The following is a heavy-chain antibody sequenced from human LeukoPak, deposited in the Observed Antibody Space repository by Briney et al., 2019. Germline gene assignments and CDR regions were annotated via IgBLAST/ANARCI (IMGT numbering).Heavy chain of an antibody. J-gene: IGHJ4*02. CDR2: ISGSGGST. D-gene: IGHD3-22*01. CDR3: AKERGPYYYDSSGYYDPYYFDY. Sequence: GGSLRLSCAVSGFTFSSYAMSWVRQAPGKGLEWVSAISGSGGSTYYADSVKGRFTISRDNSKNTLYLQMNSLRAEDTAVYYCAKERGPYYYDSSGYYDPYYFDYWGQGTLVTVSS. CDR1: GFTFSSYA. V-gene: IGHV3-23*01.